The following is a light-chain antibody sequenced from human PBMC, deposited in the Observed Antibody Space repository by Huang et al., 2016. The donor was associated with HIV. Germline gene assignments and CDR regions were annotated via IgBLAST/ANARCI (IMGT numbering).Light chain of an antibody. CDR1: QSLSSYH. CDR3: QYYGTSPTWT. Sequence: EIVLTQSPGTLSLSPGERATLACRASQSLSSYHLSWYQQKPGQASRLLIYGASRRATGIPDRFSGSGSGTEFTLTISRLEPEDFAMYYCQYYGTSPTWTFGQGTKVEVK. CDR2: GAS. J-gene: IGKJ1*01. V-gene: IGKV3-20*01.